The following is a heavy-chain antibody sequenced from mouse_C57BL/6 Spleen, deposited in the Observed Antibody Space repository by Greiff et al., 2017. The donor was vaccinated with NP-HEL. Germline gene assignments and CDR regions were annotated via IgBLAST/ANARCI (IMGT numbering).Heavy chain of an antibody. Sequence: VQLQQSGAELVKPGASVKLSCKASGYTFTSYWMHWVKQRPGRGLEWIGRIDPNSGGTKYNEKFKSKATLTVDKPASTAYMQLSSLTSEDSAVYFCARGSYGNYGNYLDYWGQGTTLTVSS. CDR3: ARGSYGNYGNYLDY. CDR2: IDPNSGGT. D-gene: IGHD2-10*02. CDR1: GYTFTSYW. V-gene: IGHV1-72*01. J-gene: IGHJ2*01.